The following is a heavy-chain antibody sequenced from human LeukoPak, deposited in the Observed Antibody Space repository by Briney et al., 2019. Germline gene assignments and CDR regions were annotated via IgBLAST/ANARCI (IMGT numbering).Heavy chain of an antibody. CDR3: ARDGQLRFLEWSSTYNWFDP. D-gene: IGHD3-3*01. CDR2: IYTSGST. V-gene: IGHV4-4*07. J-gene: IGHJ5*02. CDR1: GGSISSYY. Sequence: SETLSLTCTVSGGSISSYYWSWIRQPAGKGLEWIGRIYTSGSTNYNPSLKSRVTMSVDTSKNQFSLKLSSVTAADTAAYYCARDGQLRFLEWSSTYNWFDPWGQGTLVTVSS.